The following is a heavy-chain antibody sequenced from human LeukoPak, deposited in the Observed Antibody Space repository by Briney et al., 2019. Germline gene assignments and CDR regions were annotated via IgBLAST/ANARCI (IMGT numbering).Heavy chain of an antibody. CDR1: GFTFSSYA. J-gene: IGHJ6*02. V-gene: IGHV3-30-3*01. CDR2: ISYDGSNK. D-gene: IGHD3-9*01. Sequence: QAGGSLRLSCAASGFTFSSYAMHWVRQAPGKGLEWVAVISYDGSNKYYADSVKGRFTISRDNSKNTLYLQMNSLRAEDTAVYYCAREYYDILTGPIWGRYYYGMDVWGQGTTVTVSS. CDR3: AREYYDILTGPIWGRYYYGMDV.